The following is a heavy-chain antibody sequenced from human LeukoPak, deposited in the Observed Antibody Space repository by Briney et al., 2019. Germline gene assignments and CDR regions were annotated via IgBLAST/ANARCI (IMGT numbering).Heavy chain of an antibody. CDR1: GFTFSSYS. Sequence: GRSLRLSCVASGFTFSSYSMNWVRQAPGKGLEWVSSIKSSSSYIYHADSVKGRFTISRDNAKDSLYLQMNSLRAEDTAVYYCARDPYFDYWGQGTLVTVSS. J-gene: IGHJ4*02. CDR3: ARDPYFDY. CDR2: IKSSSSYI. V-gene: IGHV3-21*01.